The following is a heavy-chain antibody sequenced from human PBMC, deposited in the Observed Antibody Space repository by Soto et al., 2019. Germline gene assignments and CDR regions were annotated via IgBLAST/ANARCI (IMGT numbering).Heavy chain of an antibody. D-gene: IGHD6-13*01. J-gene: IGHJ5*01. V-gene: IGHV4-39*01. CDR3: ARQQQLTINWFDS. CDR1: GGSISSSSYY. Sequence: QLQLQESGPGLVKPSETLSLTCTVSGGSISSSSYYWGWIRQPPGKGLEWIGSIYYSGSTYYNPSLKSRFTISVDTSKNQFSLKLXSVTAADTAVYYCARQQQLTINWFDSWGQGTLVTVSS. CDR2: IYYSGST.